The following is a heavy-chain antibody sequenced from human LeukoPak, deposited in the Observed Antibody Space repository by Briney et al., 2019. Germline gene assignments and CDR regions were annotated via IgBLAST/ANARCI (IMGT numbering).Heavy chain of an antibody. CDR2: INTNTGNP. Sequence: ASVKVSCKASGYTFTSYAMNWVRQAPGQGLEWMGWINTNTGNPTYAQGFTGRFVFSLDTSVSTAYLQISSLKAEGTAVYYCARVSVAGQYYYYYMDVWGKGTTVTVSS. CDR1: GYTFTSYA. D-gene: IGHD6-19*01. J-gene: IGHJ6*03. V-gene: IGHV7-4-1*02. CDR3: ARVSVAGQYYYYYMDV.